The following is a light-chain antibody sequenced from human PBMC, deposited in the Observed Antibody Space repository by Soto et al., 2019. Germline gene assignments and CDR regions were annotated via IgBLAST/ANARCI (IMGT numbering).Light chain of an antibody. CDR2: GAS. Sequence: EILLTQSPGTLSLSPGDRATLSCRASQSLTNSFLAWYQQKTGQTPRLLIYGASFRATDIPDRFSGSGSGTDFTLTISRLELEDFAVYFCQQYGRLPLSFGGGTKVEIK. CDR1: QSLTNSF. V-gene: IGKV3-20*01. J-gene: IGKJ4*01. CDR3: QQYGRLPLS.